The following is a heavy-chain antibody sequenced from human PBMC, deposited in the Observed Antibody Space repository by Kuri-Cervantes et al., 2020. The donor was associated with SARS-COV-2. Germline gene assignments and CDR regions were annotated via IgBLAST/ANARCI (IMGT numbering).Heavy chain of an antibody. CDR2: ISSSGSTI. J-gene: IGHJ4*02. V-gene: IGHV3-48*03. D-gene: IGHD5-24*01. Sequence: GESLKISCAASGFTFTTFAMNWVRQAPGKGLEWVSYISSSGSTIYYADSVKGRFTISRDNAKNSLYLQMNSLRAEDTAVYYCARDRLEEATNDYWGQGTLVTVSS. CDR3: ARDRLEEATNDY. CDR1: GFTFTTFA.